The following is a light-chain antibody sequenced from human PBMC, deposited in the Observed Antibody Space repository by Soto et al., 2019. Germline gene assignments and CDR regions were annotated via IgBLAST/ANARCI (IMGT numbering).Light chain of an antibody. CDR2: EGS. CDR1: SSDVGAYNY. CDR3: CSYAGSSTSYV. V-gene: IGLV2-23*01. J-gene: IGLJ1*01. Sequence: QSALTQPASVSGSPGQSITISCTGTSSDVGAYNYVSWYQQHPGKAPKLMIYEGSKRPSGVSNRFSGSKSGNTASLTISGLQAEDEADYYCCSYAGSSTSYVFGTGTQLTVL.